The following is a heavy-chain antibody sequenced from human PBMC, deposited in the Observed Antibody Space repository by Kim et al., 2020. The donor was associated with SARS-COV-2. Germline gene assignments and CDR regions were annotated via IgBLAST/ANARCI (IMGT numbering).Heavy chain of an antibody. J-gene: IGHJ4*02. D-gene: IGHD2-2*02. CDR2: IIPIFGTA. Sequence: SVKVSCKASGGTFSSYAISWVRQAPGQGLEWMGGIIPIFGTANYAQKFQGRVTITADESTSTAYMELSSLRSEDTAVYYCQARGYCSSTSCYTGARRYFDYWGQGPLVTVSS. V-gene: IGHV1-69*13. CDR1: GGTFSSYA. CDR3: QARGYCSSTSCYTGARRYFDY.